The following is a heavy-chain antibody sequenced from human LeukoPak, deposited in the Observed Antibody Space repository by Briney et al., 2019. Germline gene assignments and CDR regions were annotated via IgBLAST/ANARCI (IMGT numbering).Heavy chain of an antibody. D-gene: IGHD4-17*01. V-gene: IGHV4-59*01. Sequence: PSETLSLTCTVSGGSISGSYWSWIRQPPGKGLEWIAYMYNSGSTNYNPSLKSRVTISIDTSKNQFSLKLSSLTAADTAIYFCARGIESYGDYGYWGQGILVTVSS. CDR1: GGSISGSY. CDR3: ARGIESYGDYGY. CDR2: MYNSGST. J-gene: IGHJ4*02.